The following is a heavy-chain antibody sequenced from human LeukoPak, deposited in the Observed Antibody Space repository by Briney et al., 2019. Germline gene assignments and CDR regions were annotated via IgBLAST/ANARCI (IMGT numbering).Heavy chain of an antibody. V-gene: IGHV3-30*18. CDR2: ISYDGSNK. J-gene: IGHJ4*02. CDR3: AKDRSSGRRNPFDY. CDR1: GFTFSSYS. D-gene: IGHD6-19*01. Sequence: GGSLRLSCAASGFTFSSYSMNWVRQAPGKGLEWVAVISYDGSNKYYADSVKGRFTISRDNSKNTLYLQMNSLRAEDTAVYYCAKDRSSGRRNPFDYWGQGTLVTVSS.